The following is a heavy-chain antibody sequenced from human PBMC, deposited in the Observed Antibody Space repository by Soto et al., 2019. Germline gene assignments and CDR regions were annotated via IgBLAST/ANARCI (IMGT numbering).Heavy chain of an antibody. CDR2: IIPIFGTA. V-gene: IGHV1-69*12. CDR1: GGTFNSFA. J-gene: IGHJ6*02. D-gene: IGHD2-21*02. CDR3: ARGHQGECGGDCPQRYSCHGMDI. Sequence: QVQLVQSGAEVKKPGSSVKVSCKASGGTFNSFAINWVRQAPGQGLEWMGGIIPIFGTANYAQNFQGRVTITADESTSTAYMERSSVGSEDTAVHYCARGHQGECGGDCPQRYSCHGMDIWGQGTTVTVSS.